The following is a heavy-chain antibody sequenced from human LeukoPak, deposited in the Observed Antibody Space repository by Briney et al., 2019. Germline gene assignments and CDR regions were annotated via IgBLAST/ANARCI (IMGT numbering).Heavy chain of an antibody. CDR3: AKGRGGYCETGCFSRVLDD. CDR2: ISASGDDT. J-gene: IGHJ4*02. D-gene: IGHD2-15*01. V-gene: IGHV3-23*01. Sequence: PGGSLRLSCAVSGFTFSNHAMNWVRQAPGKGLEWVSIISASGDDTKDADSVEGRFTISRDNSKNTLYLQMNSLRAEDTAVYYCAKGRGGYCETGCFSRVLDDWGQGTLVTVSS. CDR1: GFTFSNHA.